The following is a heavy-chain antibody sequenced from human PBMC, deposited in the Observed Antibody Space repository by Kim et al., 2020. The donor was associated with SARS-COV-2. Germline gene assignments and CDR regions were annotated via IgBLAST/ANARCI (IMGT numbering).Heavy chain of an antibody. J-gene: IGHJ5*02. CDR3: ATTPAIVGATFFYH. CDR1: GYTLTELS. Sequence: ASVKVSCKVSGYTLTELSMHWVRQAPGKGLEWMGGIDPEDGGKNYAQKFQGRVTMTEDTSTDTDYMEMSSLRSEATAEYYCATTPAIVGATFFYHWGQGTLVTVSS. V-gene: IGHV1-24*01. D-gene: IGHD1-26*01. CDR2: IDPEDGGK.